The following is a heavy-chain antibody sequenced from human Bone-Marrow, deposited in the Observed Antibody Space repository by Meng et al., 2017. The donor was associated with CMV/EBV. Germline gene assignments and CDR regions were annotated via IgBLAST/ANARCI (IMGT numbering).Heavy chain of an antibody. J-gene: IGHJ6*02. CDR1: GYTFTSYG. CDR2: ISAYNGNT. D-gene: IGHD6-13*01. CDR3: ARERPSGYSSSWYSYYYYGMDG. Sequence: ASVKVSCKASGYTFTSYGISWVRQAPGQGLEWMGWISAYNGNTNYAQKLQGRVTMTTDTSTSTAYMELRSLRSDDTAVYYCARERPSGYSSSWYSYYYYGMDGWGQGTTVTVSS. V-gene: IGHV1-18*01.